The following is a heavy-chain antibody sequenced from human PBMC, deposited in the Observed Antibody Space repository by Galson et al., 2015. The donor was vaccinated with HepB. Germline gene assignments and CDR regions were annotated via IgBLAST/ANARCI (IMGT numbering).Heavy chain of an antibody. Sequence: GTLSLTCTVSGGSISSSSYYWGWIRQPPGKGLEWIGSIYYSGSTYYNPSLKSRVTISVDTSKNQFSLKLSSVTAADTAVYYCAISQQLVDLGWWFDPWGQGTLVTVSS. V-gene: IGHV4-39*01. CDR3: AISQQLVDLGWWFDP. CDR1: GGSISSSSYY. J-gene: IGHJ5*02. CDR2: IYYSGST. D-gene: IGHD6-6*01.